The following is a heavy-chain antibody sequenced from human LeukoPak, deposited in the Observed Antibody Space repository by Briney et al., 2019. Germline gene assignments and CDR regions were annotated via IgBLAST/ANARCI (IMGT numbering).Heavy chain of an antibody. D-gene: IGHD4-17*01. Sequence: SSETLSLTCTVSGGSISSYYWSWIRQPPGKGLEWIGYIYNSGITNYNPSLKSRVTISVDTSKNQFSLKLSSVTAADTAVYYCAGDLRDGVFDIWGQGTMVTVSS. CDR3: AGDLRDGVFDI. CDR1: GGSISSYY. J-gene: IGHJ3*02. V-gene: IGHV4-59*01. CDR2: IYNSGIT.